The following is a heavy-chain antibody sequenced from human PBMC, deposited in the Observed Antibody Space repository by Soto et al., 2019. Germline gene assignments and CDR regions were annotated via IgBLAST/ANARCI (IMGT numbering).Heavy chain of an antibody. J-gene: IGHJ6*02. CDR1: GDSVSSGGYY. CDR3: ARSVGYCSTTRCSVYYGMDV. CDR2: IYHTGST. V-gene: IGHV4-31*03. Sequence: QVQLQESGPGLVKPSQTLSLTCTVSGDSVSSGGYYWNWIRQHPGKGLEWIGYIYHTGSTNYKSSLKSRLTISVDTSKNQFSLRLSSVTAADTALYYCARSVGYCSTTRCSVYYGMDVWGQGTTVTVSS. D-gene: IGHD2-2*01.